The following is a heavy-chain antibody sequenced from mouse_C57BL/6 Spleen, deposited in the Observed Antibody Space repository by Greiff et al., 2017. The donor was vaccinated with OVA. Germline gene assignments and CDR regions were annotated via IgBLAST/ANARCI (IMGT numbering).Heavy chain of an antibody. CDR1: GFTFSDYY. CDR2: INYDGSST. Sequence: EVKLMESEGGLVQPGSSMKLSCTASGFTFSDYYMAWVRQVPEKGLEWVANINYDGSSTYYLDSLKSRFIISRANAKNILYLQMSSLKSEDTATYYCARDRPYYGSSYWYFDVWGTGTTVTVSS. V-gene: IGHV5-16*01. J-gene: IGHJ1*03. CDR3: ARDRPYYGSSYWYFDV. D-gene: IGHD1-1*01.